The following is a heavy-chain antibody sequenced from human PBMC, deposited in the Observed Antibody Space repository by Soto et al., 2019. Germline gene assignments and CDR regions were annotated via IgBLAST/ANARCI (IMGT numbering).Heavy chain of an antibody. J-gene: IGHJ6*03. V-gene: IGHV3-72*01. CDR1: GFTFSDHY. CDR3: ASLPYCSGGSCCLLTRLAGYMDV. CDR2: TRNKSNSYTT. Sequence: GGSLGLSCAASGFTFSDHYMDWVRQAPGKGLEWVGRTRNKSNSYTTEYAASVKGRFTISRDNSKNSLYLQMNSLRAEDTAVYYCASLPYCSGGSCCLLTRLAGYMDVWGKGTTVSVSS. D-gene: IGHD2-15*01.